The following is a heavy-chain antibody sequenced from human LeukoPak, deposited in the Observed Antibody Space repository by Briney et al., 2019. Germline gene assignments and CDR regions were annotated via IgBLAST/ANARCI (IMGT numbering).Heavy chain of an antibody. CDR1: GFTFDDYG. CDR2: INWNGGST. D-gene: IGHD2/OR15-2a*01. Sequence: PGGSLRLSCAASGFTFDDYGMSWVRQAPGKGLEWVSGINWNGGSTGYADSVKGRFTISRDNARNSLYLQMNSLRAEDTAVYFCARGGLSIMGYWGQGTLVTVSS. J-gene: IGHJ4*02. CDR3: ARGGLSIMGY. V-gene: IGHV3-20*04.